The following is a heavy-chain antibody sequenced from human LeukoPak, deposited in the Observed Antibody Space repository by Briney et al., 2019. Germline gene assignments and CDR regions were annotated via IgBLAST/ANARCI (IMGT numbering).Heavy chain of an antibody. CDR3: ARDQVQLCSSGSCYVIDN. CDR1: GFTFDLYA. D-gene: IGHD2-15*01. CDR2: MSYDGSNK. J-gene: IGHJ4*02. Sequence: GGSLRLSCAASGFTFDLYAMRWVRQAPGRGLEWVAVMSYDGSNKYYADSVKGRFTISRDNSQNTLHLQMSSLRVADTAVYYCARDQVQLCSSGSCYVIDNWGPGTLVAVSS. V-gene: IGHV3-30*04.